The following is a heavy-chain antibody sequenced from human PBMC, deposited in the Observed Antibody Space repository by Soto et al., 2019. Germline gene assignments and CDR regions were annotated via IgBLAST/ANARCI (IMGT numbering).Heavy chain of an antibody. CDR1: GESVSSNSAA. CDR3: ATENVIAVAWRIRHDAIFI. J-gene: IGHJ3*02. CDR2: PSYRSKWHN. Sequence: SQTLSLSCAISGESVSSNSAAWNWIWHSPSRSLEWLARPSYRSKWHNDYAVSVISRININPDTSKNQFYLQLNSVTPEDTAVFYCATENVIAVAWRIRHDAIFIWGQVKMFSV. V-gene: IGHV6-1*01. D-gene: IGHD6-19*01.